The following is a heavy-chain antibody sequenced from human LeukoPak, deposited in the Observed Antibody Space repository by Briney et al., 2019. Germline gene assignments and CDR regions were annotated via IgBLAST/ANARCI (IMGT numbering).Heavy chain of an antibody. Sequence: ASVQVSCKASGYTFTGYYMHWVGQAPGQGLEWMGWINPNSGGPNYAQKFQGRVTMTSDTSIRSAYRERSRLRSDDTAAYYCARDGLIAAAGPNWFEPWAREPWSPSPQ. V-gene: IGHV1-2*02. CDR2: INPNSGGP. D-gene: IGHD6-13*01. CDR3: ARDGLIAAAGPNWFEP. J-gene: IGHJ5*02. CDR1: GYTFTGYY.